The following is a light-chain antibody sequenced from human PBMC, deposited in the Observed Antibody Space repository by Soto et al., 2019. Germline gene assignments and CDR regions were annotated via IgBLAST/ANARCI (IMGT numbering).Light chain of an antibody. CDR3: SSYTSSSTHV. CDR2: DVN. CDR1: SSDIGGFTF. V-gene: IGLV2-14*03. J-gene: IGLJ1*01. Sequence: QSALTQPASVSGSPGQSITISCTGTSSDIGGFTFVSWYQQHPGKVPKLMIFDVNRRPSGVSDRFSGSKSGNTASLTISGLQAEDEGDYYCSSYTSSSTHVFGSGTQLTFL.